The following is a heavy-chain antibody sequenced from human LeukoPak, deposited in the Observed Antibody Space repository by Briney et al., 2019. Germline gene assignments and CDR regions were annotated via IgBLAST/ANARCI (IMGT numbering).Heavy chain of an antibody. CDR2: IKQDGSEK. CDR1: GFTFSSYW. CDR3: ASTTELAFDI. V-gene: IGHV3-7*01. J-gene: IGHJ3*02. Sequence: GGSLRLSCAASGFTFSSYWMSWVRQAPGKGLEWVANIKQDGSEKYYVDSVKGRFTISRDNSKNTLYLQMNSLRAEDTAVYYCASTTELAFDIWGQGTMVTVSS. D-gene: IGHD1-1*01.